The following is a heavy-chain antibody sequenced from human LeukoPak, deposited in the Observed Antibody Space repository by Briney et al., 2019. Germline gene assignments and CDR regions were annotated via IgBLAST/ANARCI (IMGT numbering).Heavy chain of an antibody. CDR3: ARHIRDYGDYPLDS. CDR1: GGSITIDSYC. Sequence: SETLSLTCTVSGGSITIDSYCWGWIRQPPGKGREWIGHIYYSGSTYYNPALKSRVTISVDTSKNQCSLKLSSVTAADTAVFYCARHIRDYGDYPLDSWGQGTLVTVSS. CDR2: IYYSGST. D-gene: IGHD4-17*01. V-gene: IGHV4-39*01. J-gene: IGHJ4*02.